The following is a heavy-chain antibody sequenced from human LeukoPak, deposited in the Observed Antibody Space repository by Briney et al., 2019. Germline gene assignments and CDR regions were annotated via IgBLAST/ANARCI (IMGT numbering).Heavy chain of an antibody. CDR1: SGTFGTHA. V-gene: IGHV1-69*04. CDR3: AKLHYCTTSSCSDWFDP. CDR2: IIPVLGII. Sequence: ASVKVSCKESSGTFGTHAISWVRQAPGQGLEWMGRIIPVLGIINYVQDFQGRVTITADKATYTAFLELSSLRSDDTAVYYCAKLHYCTTSSCSDWFDPWGQGTLVTVSS. D-gene: IGHD2-8*01. J-gene: IGHJ5*02.